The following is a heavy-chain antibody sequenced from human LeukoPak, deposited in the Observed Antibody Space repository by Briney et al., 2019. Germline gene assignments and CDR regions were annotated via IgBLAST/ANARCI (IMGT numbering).Heavy chain of an antibody. CDR1: GGSVSSGSYY. D-gene: IGHD3-10*01. J-gene: IGHJ6*02. Sequence: PSETLSLTCTVSGGSVSSGSYYWSWIRQPPGKGLEWIGYIYYSGSTIDNPSLKSRVTISVATSKNQFSLKLSSVTAADTAVYYCARGNYGSGSYAMDVWGPGTTVTVSS. CDR2: IYYSGST. CDR3: ARGNYGSGSYAMDV. V-gene: IGHV4-61*01.